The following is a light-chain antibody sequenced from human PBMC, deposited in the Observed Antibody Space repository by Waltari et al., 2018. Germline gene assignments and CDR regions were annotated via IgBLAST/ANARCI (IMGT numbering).Light chain of an antibody. Sequence: QSALTQAASVSGSPGQSITLSCTGTSSDVGGYNFVSWYQQHPGKAPKLMIYDVSDRPSGGSNRFSGSKSGNTASLTISGLQAEDEADYYCSSYTSSSTLVFGTGTKVTVL. CDR1: SSDVGGYNF. CDR2: DVS. V-gene: IGLV2-14*03. CDR3: SSYTSSSTLV. J-gene: IGLJ1*01.